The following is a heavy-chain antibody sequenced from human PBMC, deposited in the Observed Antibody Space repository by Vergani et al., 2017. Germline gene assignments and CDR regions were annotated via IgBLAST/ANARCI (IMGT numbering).Heavy chain of an antibody. J-gene: IGHJ4*02. V-gene: IGHV1-69*01. CDR2: IIPIFGTA. Sequence: QVQLVQSGAEVKKPGSSVKVSCKASGGTFSSYAISWVRQAPGQGLEWMGGIIPIFGTANYAQKFQGRAKITADESTSTAYMELSSLRSEDTAVYYCASNYDRSGYYTGDAFDIWGQGTLVTVSS. D-gene: IGHD3-22*01. CDR1: GGTFSSYA. CDR3: ASNYDRSGYYTGDAFDI.